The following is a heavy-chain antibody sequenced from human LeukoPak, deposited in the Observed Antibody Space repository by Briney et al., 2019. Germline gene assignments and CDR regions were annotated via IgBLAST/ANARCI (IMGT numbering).Heavy chain of an antibody. CDR3: ARAAGWLDP. CDR2: IGNSDTTI. Sequence: PGGCLRLSCVASGFTFNDYSMSWIRQAPEKGLEWVSYIGNSDTTIYYADSVKGRFTISRDNAKNSLYLQMNSLRVEDTAVYYCARAAGWLDPWGQGTLVTVSS. J-gene: IGHJ5*02. V-gene: IGHV3-11*01. CDR1: GFTFNDYS.